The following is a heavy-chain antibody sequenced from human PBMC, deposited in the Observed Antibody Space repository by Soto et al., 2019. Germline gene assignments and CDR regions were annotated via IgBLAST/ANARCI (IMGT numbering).Heavy chain of an antibody. CDR2: VSTRNTDT. D-gene: IGHD3-22*01. CDR1: GYTFTAYG. J-gene: IGHJ4*02. Sequence: ASVKVSCKTSGYTFTAYGLAWLRQAPGQRPEWMGWVSTRNTDTNYAQKFQGRVTMTTDTSTTTTYMELRSLRSDDTAVYYCARDLNTDSSAYCSFAYWGQGTLVSVFS. V-gene: IGHV1-18*01. CDR3: ARDLNTDSSAYCSFAY.